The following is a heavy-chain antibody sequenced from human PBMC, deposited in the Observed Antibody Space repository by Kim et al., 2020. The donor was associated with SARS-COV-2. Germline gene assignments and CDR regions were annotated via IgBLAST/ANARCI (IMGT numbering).Heavy chain of an antibody. CDR1: GFTFSSYD. CDR3: ARDRRWAFDY. Sequence: GGSLRLSCAASGFTFSSYDMNWVRQAPGKGLEWVSYIKSGSGTIHYADSVKGRFTISRDNAKNSLYLQMNSLRDEDMAVYYCARDRRWAFDYWGQGTLVTVSS. J-gene: IGHJ4*02. D-gene: IGHD4-17*01. CDR2: IKSGSGTI. V-gene: IGHV3-48*02.